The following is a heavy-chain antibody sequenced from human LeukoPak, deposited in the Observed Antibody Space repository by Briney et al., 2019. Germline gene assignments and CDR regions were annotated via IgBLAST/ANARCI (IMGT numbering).Heavy chain of an antibody. CDR2: IKQDGSEK. V-gene: IGHV3-7*03. Sequence: EGSLRLSCAASGFTFSSYWMSWVRQAPGKGLEWVANIKQDGSEKYYVDSVKGRFTISRDNAKNSLYLQMNSLRAEDTAVYYCARVKRSLRYFEDGYYGMDVWGKGTTVTVSS. D-gene: IGHD3-9*01. J-gene: IGHJ6*04. CDR1: GFTFSSYW. CDR3: ARVKRSLRYFEDGYYGMDV.